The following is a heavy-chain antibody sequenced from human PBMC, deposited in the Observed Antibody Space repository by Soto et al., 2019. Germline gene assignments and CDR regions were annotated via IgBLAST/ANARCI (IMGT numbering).Heavy chain of an antibody. CDR1: GYTFTSYY. D-gene: IGHD2-15*01. CDR2: INPSGGST. V-gene: IGHV1-46*01. CDR3: AREMVVAATGGWGWFDP. J-gene: IGHJ5*02. Sequence: QVQLVQSGAEVKKPGASVKVSCKASGYTFTSYYMHWVRQAPGQGLEWMGIINPSGGSTGYAQKFQGRVTMTRDTSTSTVYMELSSLRAEDTAVYYCAREMVVAATGGWGWFDPWGQGTLVTVSS.